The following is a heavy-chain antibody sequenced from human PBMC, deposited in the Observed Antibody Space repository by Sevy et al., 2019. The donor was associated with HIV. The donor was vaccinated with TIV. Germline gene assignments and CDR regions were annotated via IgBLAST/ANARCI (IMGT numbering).Heavy chain of an antibody. J-gene: IGHJ6*02. CDR2: ISAYNGNT. V-gene: IGHV1-18*01. D-gene: IGHD3-3*01. CDR1: GYTFTSYG. CDR3: ARALAYYDFWSGLRGRLDV. Sequence: ASVKVSCKASGYTFTSYGISWVRQVPGQGLEWMGWISAYNGNTNYAQKLQGRVTMTTDTSTSTAYMELRSLRSDDTAVYYCARALAYYDFWSGLRGRLDVWGQGTTVTVSS.